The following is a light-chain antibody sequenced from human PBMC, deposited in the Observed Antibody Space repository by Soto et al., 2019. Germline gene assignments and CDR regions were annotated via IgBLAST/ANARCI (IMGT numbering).Light chain of an antibody. J-gene: IGLJ1*01. V-gene: IGLV3-21*04. CDR3: QVWDITTDHYV. CDR2: YDS. Sequence: SYELTQPPSVSVAPEKTARLTCRGVNIGSKRVHWYRQKPGQAPVLVIYYDSDRPSGIPERFSGSNSGNTATLTINRVEAGDEADYYCQVWDITTDHYVFGTRTKLTVL. CDR1: NIGSKR.